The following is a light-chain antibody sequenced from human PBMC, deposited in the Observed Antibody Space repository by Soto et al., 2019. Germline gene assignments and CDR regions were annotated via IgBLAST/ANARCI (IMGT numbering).Light chain of an antibody. Sequence: EIVLTQSPGTLSLSPGGRATLSCRASQIVSSSYLAWYQQKPGQAPRLLIYGTSSRATGIPDRLSGSGSGTDFTLTISRLEPEDFAVYYCQQYGSTPFTFGPGTKVDIK. CDR3: QQYGSTPFT. V-gene: IGKV3-20*01. CDR1: QIVSSSY. CDR2: GTS. J-gene: IGKJ3*01.